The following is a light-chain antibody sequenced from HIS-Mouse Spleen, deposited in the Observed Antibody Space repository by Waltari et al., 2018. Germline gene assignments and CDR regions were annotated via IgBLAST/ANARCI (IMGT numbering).Light chain of an antibody. CDR1: QSVSSN. CDR2: GAS. CDR3: QQYNNWPPIT. J-gene: IGKJ5*01. Sequence: EIVMTQSPATLSVSPGERATLSCRASQSVSSNLACYQQKPGQAPRLLIYGASTRATGIPARFSGSGSGTEFTLTISIMQSEDFAVYYCQQYNNWPPITFGQGTRLEIK. V-gene: IGKV3-15*01.